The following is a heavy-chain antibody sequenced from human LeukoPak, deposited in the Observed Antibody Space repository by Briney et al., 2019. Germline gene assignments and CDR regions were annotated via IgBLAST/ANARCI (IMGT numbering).Heavy chain of an antibody. CDR3: AKEGSGSYRGCDY. Sequence: GRSLRLSCAASGFTFSSYGMHWVRQAPGKGLEWVAVISYDGSNKYYADSVKGRFTISRDNSKNTLYLQTNSLRAEDTAVYYCAKEGSGSYRGCDYWGQGTLVTVSS. CDR2: ISYDGSNK. CDR1: GFTFSSYG. V-gene: IGHV3-30*18. D-gene: IGHD3-10*01. J-gene: IGHJ4*02.